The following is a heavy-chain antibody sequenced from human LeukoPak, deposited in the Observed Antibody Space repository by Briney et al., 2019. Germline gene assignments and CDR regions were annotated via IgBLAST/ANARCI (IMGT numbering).Heavy chain of an antibody. CDR1: GGSISSGGYS. V-gene: IGHV4-30-2*01. CDR2: IYHSGST. D-gene: IGHD3-3*01. CDR3: ARGRNYDFWSGYSTDAFDI. J-gene: IGHJ3*02. Sequence: PSETLSLTCAVSGGSISSGGYSWSWIRQPPGKGLEWIGYIYHSGSTYYNPSLKSRVTISVDRSKNQFSLKLSSVTAADTAVYYCARGRNYDFWSGYSTDAFDIWGQGTMVTVSS.